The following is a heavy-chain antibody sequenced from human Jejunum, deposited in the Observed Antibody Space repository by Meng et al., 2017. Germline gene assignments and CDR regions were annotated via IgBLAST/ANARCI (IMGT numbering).Heavy chain of an antibody. J-gene: IGHJ4*02. CDR2: INVYNGDT. CDR1: GYTFGNYI. V-gene: IGHV1-18*01. D-gene: IGHD1-26*01. Sequence: QVQLLQSGADVKKLGASVKVCCRASGYTFGNYILSWVRQAPGQGLEWMGWINVYNGDTKYAQKLQGRVTMTADTGTSTAYMELTSLTSDDTAVYYCAREGFGGSYFGYWGQGTLVTVSS. CDR3: AREGFGGSYFGY.